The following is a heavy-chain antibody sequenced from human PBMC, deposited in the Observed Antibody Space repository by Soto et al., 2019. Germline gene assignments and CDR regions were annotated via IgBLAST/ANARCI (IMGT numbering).Heavy chain of an antibody. D-gene: IGHD5-18*01. CDR1: GVSVSTGGYF. V-gene: IGHV4-31*03. CDR3: ARDSSGPGYSYGKFDY. CDR2: IYYSGMT. J-gene: IGHJ4*02. Sequence: LSLTCTVSGVSVSTGGYFWTWIRQHPGKGLEWIGNIYYSGMTYYNPSLRGRVSISLDPSESQFSLKLNSVTAADTAVYYCARDSSGPGYSYGKFDYWGQGALVTVSS.